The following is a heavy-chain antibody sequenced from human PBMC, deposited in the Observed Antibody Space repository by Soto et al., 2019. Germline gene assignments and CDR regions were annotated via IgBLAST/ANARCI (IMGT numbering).Heavy chain of an antibody. CDR3: ARDFGRVVPAASNWFDP. Sequence: ASVKVSCKASGYTFTSYYMHWVRQAPGQGLEWMGIINPSGGSTSYAQKFQGRVTMTRDTSTSTVYMELSSLRSEDTAVYYCARDFGRVVPAASNWFDPWGQGTLVTVSS. J-gene: IGHJ5*02. V-gene: IGHV1-46*01. D-gene: IGHD2-2*01. CDR2: INPSGGST. CDR1: GYTFTSYY.